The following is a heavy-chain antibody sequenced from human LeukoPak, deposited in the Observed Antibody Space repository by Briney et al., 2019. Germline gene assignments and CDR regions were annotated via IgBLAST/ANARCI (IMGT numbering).Heavy chain of an antibody. V-gene: IGHV1-18*01. D-gene: IGHD5-18*01. CDR3: ARVSDTSMVTPGFDS. Sequence: ASVKVSCKTSGYNFNRYTITRVLQAPGQGLEWMGWVSTSNGDTNYAEKFQGRVTMTTETVTKTAYMELRRLRSGDTAMYFCARVSDTSMVTPGFDSWGQGTLVTVSS. CDR2: VSTSNGDT. CDR1: GYNFNRYT. J-gene: IGHJ4*02.